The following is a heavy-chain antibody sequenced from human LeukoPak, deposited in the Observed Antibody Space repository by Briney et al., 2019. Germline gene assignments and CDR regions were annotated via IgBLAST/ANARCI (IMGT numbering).Heavy chain of an antibody. CDR3: ARDLFVSDWGWSPFDY. Sequence: PSETLSLTCTVSGGSISSSSYYWGWIRQPPGKGLEWIGSIYYSGSTYYNPSLKSRVTISVDTSKNQFSLKLSSVTAADTAVYYCARDLFVSDWGWSPFDYWGQGTLVTVSS. CDR1: GGSISSSSYY. J-gene: IGHJ4*02. CDR2: IYYSGST. D-gene: IGHD6-19*01. V-gene: IGHV4-39*07.